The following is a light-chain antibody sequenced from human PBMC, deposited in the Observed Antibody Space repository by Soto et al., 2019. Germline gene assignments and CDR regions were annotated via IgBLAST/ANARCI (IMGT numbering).Light chain of an antibody. CDR1: QSVFSY. Sequence: ENVLTQSPATLSLSPGERATLSCRASQSVFSYLAWYQQKPGQAPRLLIYDASDRATGIPARFTGSGSGTDFTPTICSLEPEDVAVYYCQHRSNWPGMFGQGPKVDSK. CDR2: DAS. V-gene: IGKV3-11*01. CDR3: QHRSNWPGM. J-gene: IGKJ1*01.